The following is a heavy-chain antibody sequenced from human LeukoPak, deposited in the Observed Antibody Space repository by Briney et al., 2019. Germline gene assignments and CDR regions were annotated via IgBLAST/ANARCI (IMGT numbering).Heavy chain of an antibody. Sequence: GSLRLSCAASGFTFSSYSMNWVRQAPGKGLEWVSSISSSSSYIYYADSVKGRFTISRDNAKNSLYLQMNSLRAEDTAVYYCAKDADRTSSYYFDYWGQGTLVTVSS. CDR2: ISSSSSYI. V-gene: IGHV3-21*01. CDR1: GFTFSSYS. CDR3: AKDADRTSSYYFDY. J-gene: IGHJ4*02. D-gene: IGHD2-2*01.